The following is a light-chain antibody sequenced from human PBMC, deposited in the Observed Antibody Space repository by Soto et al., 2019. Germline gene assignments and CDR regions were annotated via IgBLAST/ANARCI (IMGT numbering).Light chain of an antibody. Sequence: EMVLTQSPGTLSLSPGERATLSCRASQSVSSSYLAWYQQKPGQAPRLLIYDASNRATGIPARFSGSGSGTDFTLTISRLEPEDFAVYHCQQYDTSPWTFGQGTKVDIK. CDR1: QSVSSSY. CDR3: QQYDTSPWT. CDR2: DAS. J-gene: IGKJ1*01. V-gene: IGKV3-20*01.